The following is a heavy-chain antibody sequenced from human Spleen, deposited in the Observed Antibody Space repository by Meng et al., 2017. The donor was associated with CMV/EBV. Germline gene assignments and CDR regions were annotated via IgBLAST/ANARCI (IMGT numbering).Heavy chain of an antibody. CDR3: ASGSGYNSGGRFFDS. CDR1: GGSFSGYY. CDR2: SNHGGST. Sequence: QAQFQQWGSGLLKPSGTLSLTCAVYGGSFSGYYWTWIRQPPGKGLEWIGESNHGGSTNYNPSLNSRVTISVDTSKKQFSLKLSSVTAADTALYYCASGSGYNSGGRFFDSWGQGTLVTVSS. J-gene: IGHJ4*02. V-gene: IGHV4-34*01. D-gene: IGHD5-24*01.